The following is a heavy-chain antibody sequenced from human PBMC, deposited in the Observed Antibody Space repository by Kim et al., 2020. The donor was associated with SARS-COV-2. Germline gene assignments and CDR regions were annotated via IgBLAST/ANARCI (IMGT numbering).Heavy chain of an antibody. D-gene: IGHD1-26*01. CDR1: GYTFTSYG. V-gene: IGHV1-18*01. CDR2: ISAYNGNT. CDR3: AISSFPELGPAPYSFDP. Sequence: ASVKVSCKASGYTFTSYGISWVRQAPGQGLEWMGWISAYNGNTNYAQKLQGRVTMTTDTSTSTAYMELRSLRSDDTAVYYCAISSFPELGPAPYSFDPWGQGTLVTVSS. J-gene: IGHJ5*02.